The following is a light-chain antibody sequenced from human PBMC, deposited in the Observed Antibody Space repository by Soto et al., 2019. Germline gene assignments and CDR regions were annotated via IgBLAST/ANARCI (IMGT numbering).Light chain of an antibody. CDR1: SSDVGSYNR. CDR3: SLYTTSSTYV. CDR2: DVS. Sequence: QSVLTQPPSVSGSPGQSVAISCTGTSSDVGSYNRVSWYQQPPGTAPKLMIYDVSNRPSGVPDRFSGSKSGNTASLTISGLQAEDEAAYYCSLYTTSSTYVFGTGTKVTVL. V-gene: IGLV2-18*01. J-gene: IGLJ1*01.